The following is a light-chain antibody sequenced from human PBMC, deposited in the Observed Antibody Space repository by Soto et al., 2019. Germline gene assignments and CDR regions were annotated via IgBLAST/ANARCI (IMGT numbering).Light chain of an antibody. CDR2: GAS. Sequence: VVMTQSRVTLSVSPGERDPLXCRASQSVSSKLAWYQQKPGQAPRLLIYGASTRATGIPSRFSGSGSDSECTLILISLQSEDSAGYYFQHYNSSLSSLGEGTKVDNK. J-gene: IGKJ1*01. CDR1: QSVSSK. CDR3: QHYNSSLSS. V-gene: IGKV3-15*01.